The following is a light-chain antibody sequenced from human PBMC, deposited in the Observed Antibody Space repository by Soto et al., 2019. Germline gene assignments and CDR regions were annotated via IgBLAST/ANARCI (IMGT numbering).Light chain of an antibody. V-gene: IGKV1-5*03. CDR2: KAS. CDR3: QHYNSYSEA. CDR1: QTISIW. J-gene: IGKJ1*01. Sequence: DIQLTQSPSTLSSSVGDRVTMTFRASQTISIWLAWYQQKPGKAPKLLIYKASTLKSGVPSRFSGSGSGTEFTLTTSSLQPDDFATYYCQHYNSYSEAFGQGTKVDIK.